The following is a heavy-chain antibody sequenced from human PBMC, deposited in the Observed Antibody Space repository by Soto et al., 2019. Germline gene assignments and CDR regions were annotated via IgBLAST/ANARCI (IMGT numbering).Heavy chain of an antibody. Sequence: PSETLSLSCTVSGGSVTSGRFYWSWGRQPPGEGLEGIGYVYYTGSTSYTSSLKSRVTMSFDTPENQFSLKLSSVNAADKAKTHCARSGDSSSWLGGQGTQVTVS. CDR1: GGSVTSGRFY. CDR3: ARSGDSSSWL. CDR2: VYYTGST. J-gene: IGHJ4*02. D-gene: IGHD6-13*01. V-gene: IGHV4-61*01.